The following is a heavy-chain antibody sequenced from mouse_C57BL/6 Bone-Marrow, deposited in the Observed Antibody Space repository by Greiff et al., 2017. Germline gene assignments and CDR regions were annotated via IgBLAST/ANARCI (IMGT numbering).Heavy chain of an antibody. CDR1: GFTFSSSG. CDR2: ISSGGSYT. J-gene: IGHJ2*01. V-gene: IGHV5-6*01. D-gene: IGHD5-1*01. Sequence: EVHLVESGGDLVKPGGSLKLSCAASGFTFSSSGMSWVRQTPDKRLEWVATISSGGSYTYYPARVKGRFTISRDTAKNTLYLQMSSLKAEDTAMYYCARRGYLLDYWGQGTTLTVSA. CDR3: ARRGYLLDY.